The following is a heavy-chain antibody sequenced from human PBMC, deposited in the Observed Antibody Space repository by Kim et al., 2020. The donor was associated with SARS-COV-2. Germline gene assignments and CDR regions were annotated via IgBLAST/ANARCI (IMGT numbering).Heavy chain of an antibody. Sequence: KFQSRVTITRDTSASTAYMELSSLRSEDTAVYYCARILYGSGSYQDAFDIWGQGTMVTVSS. V-gene: IGHV1-3*01. CDR3: ARILYGSGSYQDAFDI. J-gene: IGHJ3*02. D-gene: IGHD3-10*01.